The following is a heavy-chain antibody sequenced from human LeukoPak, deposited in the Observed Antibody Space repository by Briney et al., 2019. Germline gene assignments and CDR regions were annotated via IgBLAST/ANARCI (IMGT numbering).Heavy chain of an antibody. J-gene: IGHJ4*02. CDR2: ISGSGGST. V-gene: IGHV3-23*01. CDR1: RFAFSSYW. D-gene: IGHD3-10*01. CDR3: AKVPSMVRGVAFDY. Sequence: GGSLRLSCAASRFAFSSYWMSWVRQAPGKGLEWVSAISGSGGSTYYADSVKGRFTISRDNSKNTLYLQMNSLRAEDTAVYYCAKVPSMVRGVAFDYWGQGTLVTVSS.